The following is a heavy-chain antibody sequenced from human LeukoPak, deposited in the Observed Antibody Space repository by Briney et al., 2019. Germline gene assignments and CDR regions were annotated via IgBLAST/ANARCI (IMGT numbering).Heavy chain of an antibody. CDR3: ARAEGDTAMVALMVDP. Sequence: PGGSLRLSCAASGFTFGSYSMNWVRQAPGKGLEWIGEINHSGSTNYNPSLKSRVTISVDTSKNQFSLKLSSVTAADTAVYYCARAEGDTAMVALMVDPWGQGTLVTVSS. J-gene: IGHJ5*02. CDR2: INHSGST. CDR1: GFTFGSYS. D-gene: IGHD5-18*01. V-gene: IGHV4-34*01.